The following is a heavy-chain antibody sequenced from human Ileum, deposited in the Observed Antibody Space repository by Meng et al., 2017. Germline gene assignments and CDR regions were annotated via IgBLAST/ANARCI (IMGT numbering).Heavy chain of an antibody. CDR3: SRSGFDWNDAIDS. CDR1: GFSASSDD. Sequence: AQRVEAGGGFVQPWRSLFHSCTASGFSASSDDTNWVCQPPAKGLEWVSVIYRGGSTYYADSVNGRFIVSRDNSKNTLFLLMNSLRVEDTAVDYCSRSGFDWNDAIDSWGQGTLVTVSS. D-gene: IGHD1-1*01. J-gene: IGHJ5*01. CDR2: IYRGGST. V-gene: IGHV3-66*02.